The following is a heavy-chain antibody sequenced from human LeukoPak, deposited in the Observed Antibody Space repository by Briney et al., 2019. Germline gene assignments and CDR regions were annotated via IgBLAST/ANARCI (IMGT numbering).Heavy chain of an antibody. J-gene: IGHJ5*02. Sequence: PSQTLSLTCTVSGGSISSGSYYWSWIRQPAGKGLEWIGRIYTSGSTNYNPSLKSRVTMSVDTSKNQFSLKLSSVTAADTAVYYCARVGKIAAAGTLWFDPWGQGTLVTVSS. CDR2: IYTSGST. V-gene: IGHV4-61*02. CDR1: GGSISSGSYY. CDR3: ARVGKIAAAGTLWFDP. D-gene: IGHD6-13*01.